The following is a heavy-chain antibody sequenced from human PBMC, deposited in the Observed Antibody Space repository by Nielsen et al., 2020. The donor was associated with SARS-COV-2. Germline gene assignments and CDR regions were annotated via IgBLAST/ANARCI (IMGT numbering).Heavy chain of an antibody. V-gene: IGHV1-46*01. CDR3: AREHFVGGLGIVVVISTILDY. D-gene: IGHD3-22*01. Sequence: ASVKVSCKAPGYTFTSYYMHWVRQAPGQGLEWMGIINPSGGSTSYAQKFQGRVTMTRDTSTSTVYMELSSLRSEDTAVYYCAREHFVGGLGIVVVISTILDYWGQGTLVTVSS. CDR2: INPSGGST. CDR1: GYTFTSYY. J-gene: IGHJ4*02.